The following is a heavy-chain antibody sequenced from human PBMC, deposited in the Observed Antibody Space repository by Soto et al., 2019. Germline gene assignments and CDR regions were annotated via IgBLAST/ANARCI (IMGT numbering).Heavy chain of an antibody. CDR3: ARGGIVVVPAAMRSCDY. CDR2: INHSGST. D-gene: IGHD2-2*01. J-gene: IGHJ4*02. V-gene: IGHV4-34*01. Sequence: QVQLQQWGAGLLKPSETLSLTCAVYGGSFSGYYWSWIRQPPGQGLEWCGEINHSGSTNYNPSLKSRVTISVDTSKNQFSLKLRSVTAADTAVYYCARGGIVVVPAAMRSCDYWGQGTLVTVSS. CDR1: GGSFSGYY.